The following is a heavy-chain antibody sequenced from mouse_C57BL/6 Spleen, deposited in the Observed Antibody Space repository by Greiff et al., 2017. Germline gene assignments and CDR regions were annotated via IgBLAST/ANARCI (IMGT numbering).Heavy chain of an antibody. Sequence: VKLQESGPGMVKPSQSLSLTCTVTGYSITSGYDWHWIRHFPGNKLEWMGYISYSGSTNYNPSLKSRISITHDTSKNHFFLKLNSVTTEDTATYYCARDGDYDYFDYWGQGTTRTVSS. D-gene: IGHD2-4*01. V-gene: IGHV3-1*01. CDR1: GYSITSGYD. CDR2: ISYSGST. J-gene: IGHJ2*01. CDR3: ARDGDYDYFDY.